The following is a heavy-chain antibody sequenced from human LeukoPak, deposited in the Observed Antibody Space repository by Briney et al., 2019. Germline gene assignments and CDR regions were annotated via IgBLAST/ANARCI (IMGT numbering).Heavy chain of an antibody. Sequence: PSETLSLTCTVSGDSVDSSSYYWGWIRQRPGKGLEWIGYIYNNGGTNYNPSLKSRVTISIAMSKNQFSLRLSSVTAADTAVYYCARSGSAYDQPFDYWGQGTLVTVSS. CDR2: IYNNGGT. CDR1: GDSVDSSSYY. D-gene: IGHD5-12*01. V-gene: IGHV4-61*01. J-gene: IGHJ4*02. CDR3: ARSGSAYDQPFDY.